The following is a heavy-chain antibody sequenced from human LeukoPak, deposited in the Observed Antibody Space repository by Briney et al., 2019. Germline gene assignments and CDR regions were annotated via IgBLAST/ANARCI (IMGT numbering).Heavy chain of an antibody. CDR3: ARGLYYYDSSGYYGTTTYYFDY. D-gene: IGHD3-22*01. V-gene: IGHV4-34*01. J-gene: IGHJ4*02. CDR2: INHSGST. CDR1: GGSFSGYY. Sequence: PSETLSLTCAVYGGSFSGYYWSWIRQPPGKGLEWIGEINHSGSTNYNPSLKSRVTISVDTSKNQFSLKLSSVTAADTAVYYCARGLYYYDSSGYYGTTTYYFDYWGQGTLVTVSS.